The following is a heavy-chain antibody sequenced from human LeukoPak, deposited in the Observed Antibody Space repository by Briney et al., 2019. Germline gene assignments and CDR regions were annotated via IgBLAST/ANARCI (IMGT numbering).Heavy chain of an antibody. CDR3: VRSLDY. CDR1: GFTFSSYA. Sequence: GGSLRLSCAASGFTFSSYAMSWVRQAPGKGLEWVSVITGSGGLTQYADSVKGRFTISRDNSKNTVYLQMNSLRVEDTALYYCVRSLDYWGQGTLVTVSS. CDR2: ITGSGGLT. V-gene: IGHV3-23*01. J-gene: IGHJ4*02.